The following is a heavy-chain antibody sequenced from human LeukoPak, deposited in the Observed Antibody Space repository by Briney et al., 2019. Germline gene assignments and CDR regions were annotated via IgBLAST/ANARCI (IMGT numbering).Heavy chain of an antibody. D-gene: IGHD3-16*01. CDR3: ARLVNYGYTDY. J-gene: IGHJ4*02. CDR1: GGSTSGRY. Sequence: SETLSLTCTVSGGSTSGRYWTWIRQPPGKGLEWIGYIHYDGRTNYNPSFKSRVIISLDTSNNQFSLNLKSVTAADTAAYYCARLVNYGYTDYWGQGTLVTVSS. V-gene: IGHV4-59*11. CDR2: IHYDGRT.